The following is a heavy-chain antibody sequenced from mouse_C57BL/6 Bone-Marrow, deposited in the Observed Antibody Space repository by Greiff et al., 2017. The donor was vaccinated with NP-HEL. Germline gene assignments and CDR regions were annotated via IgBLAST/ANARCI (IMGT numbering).Heavy chain of an antibody. J-gene: IGHJ4*01. V-gene: IGHV5-17*01. D-gene: IGHD1-1*01. CDR2: ISSGSSTI. Sequence: EVKVVESGGGLVKPGGSLKLSCAASGFTFSDYGMHWVRQAPEKGLEWVAYISSGSSTIYYADTVKGRFTISRDNAKNTLFLQMTSLRSEDTAMYYCARPYYYGSRDYAMDYWGQGTSVTVSS. CDR1: GFTFSDYG. CDR3: ARPYYYGSRDYAMDY.